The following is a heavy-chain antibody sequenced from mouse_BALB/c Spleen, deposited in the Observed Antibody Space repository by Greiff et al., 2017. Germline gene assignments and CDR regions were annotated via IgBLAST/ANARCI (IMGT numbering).Heavy chain of an antibody. CDR3: ARLGYYGSSYAWFAY. D-gene: IGHD1-1*01. V-gene: IGHV3-2*02. J-gene: IGHJ3*01. Sequence: EVKLMESGPGLVKPSQSLSLTCTVTGYSITSDYAWNWIRQFPGNKLEWMGYISYSGSTSYNPSLKSRISITRDTSKNQFFLQLNSVTTEDTATYYCARLGYYGSSYAWFAYWGQGTLVTVSA. CDR2: ISYSGST. CDR1: GYSITSDYA.